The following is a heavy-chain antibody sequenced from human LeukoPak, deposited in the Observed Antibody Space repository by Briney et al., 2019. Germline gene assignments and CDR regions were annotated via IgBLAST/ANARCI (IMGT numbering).Heavy chain of an antibody. Sequence: GGSLRLSCAASQFTFSHHAMSWFRQAPGKGLEWFSYISSSGSTIYYADSVKGRFTISRDNAKNSLYLQMNSLRAEDTAVYYCARESTWVDYWGQGTLVTVSS. D-gene: IGHD1-26*01. CDR1: QFTFSHHA. CDR2: ISSSGSTI. CDR3: ARESTWVDY. V-gene: IGHV3-11*01. J-gene: IGHJ4*02.